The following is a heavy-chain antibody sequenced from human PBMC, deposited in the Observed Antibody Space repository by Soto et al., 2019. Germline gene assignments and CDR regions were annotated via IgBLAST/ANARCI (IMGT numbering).Heavy chain of an antibody. CDR2: ISGYNGDT. V-gene: IGHV1-18*01. D-gene: IGHD2-8*01. J-gene: IGHJ6*02. CDR3: AKNGQPPYYYYGMDV. Sequence: ASVKVSCKTSGYTFIRYGISWVRQAPGQGLEWMGWISGYNGDTNYARKFQGRVTVSTDTSITTTYMELSSLTSDDTAVYYCAKNGQPPYYYYGMDVWGQGTTVTVSS. CDR1: GYTFIRYG.